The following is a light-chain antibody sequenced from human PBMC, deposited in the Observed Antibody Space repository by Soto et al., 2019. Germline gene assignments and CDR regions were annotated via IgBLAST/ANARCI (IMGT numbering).Light chain of an antibody. CDR3: QTWGTGVV. CDR2: LNSDGSH. CDR1: SAYGTYA. Sequence: QPVLTQSPSASASLGASVKLTCTLNSAYGTYAIAWHQQQSQKGPRFLMRLNSDGSHTKGDGIPDRFSGSTSGSERYLTISSLQSEDEADYYCQTWGTGVVFGGGTKVTVL. V-gene: IGLV4-69*01. J-gene: IGLJ2*01.